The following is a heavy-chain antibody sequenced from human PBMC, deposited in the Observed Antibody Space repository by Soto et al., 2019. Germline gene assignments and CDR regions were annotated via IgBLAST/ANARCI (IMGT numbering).Heavy chain of an antibody. CDR2: ISTSSNYI. V-gene: IGHV3-21*01. J-gene: IGHJ4*02. CDR1: GFTFSRYK. Sequence: LRLSCAASGFTFSRYKMNWVRQAPGKGLEWVSSISTSSNYIYYADSVKGRFTISRDNAKNSLFLQMNSLRAEDTAVYYCATASFNPYGDYYPDYWGQGTLVTVSS. D-gene: IGHD4-17*01. CDR3: ATASFNPYGDYYPDY.